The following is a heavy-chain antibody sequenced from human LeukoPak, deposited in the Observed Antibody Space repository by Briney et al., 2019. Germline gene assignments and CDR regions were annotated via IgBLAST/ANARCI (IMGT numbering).Heavy chain of an antibody. CDR2: IHYSGST. D-gene: IGHD6-19*01. V-gene: IGHV4-59*08. CDR3: ARWYSSGWAFDY. J-gene: IGHJ4*02. CDR1: GGTISSYY. Sequence: ETLSLTCTVSGGTISSYYWNWIWQPPGKGLEWIGYIHYSGSTKYNPSLKSRVTISVDTSKNQFSLKLSSVTAADTAVYYCARWYSSGWAFDYWGQGTLVADSS.